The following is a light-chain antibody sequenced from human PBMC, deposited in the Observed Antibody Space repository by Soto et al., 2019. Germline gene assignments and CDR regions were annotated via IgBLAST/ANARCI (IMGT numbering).Light chain of an antibody. CDR1: QSISRY. CDR3: QQSFNTPRT. Sequence: DIPMTQSPSSLSASVGDRVTITCRASQSISRYLNWYQQKTGQAPRLLIYAASTLESGVPSRFSGGGSGTDFTLTISSLQPEDFTTYYCQQSFNTPRTFGQGTKVEIK. CDR2: AAS. J-gene: IGKJ1*01. V-gene: IGKV1-39*01.